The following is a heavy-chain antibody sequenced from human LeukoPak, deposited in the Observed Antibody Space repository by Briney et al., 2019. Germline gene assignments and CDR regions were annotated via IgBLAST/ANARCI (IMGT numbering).Heavy chain of an antibody. CDR3: ARDPGLYSNVWEYYFDS. D-gene: IGHD6-19*01. J-gene: IGHJ4*02. V-gene: IGHV3-11*01. Sequence: GGSLRLSCAASGFTFRDYYMSWVRQAPGKGREWVAYMTGSGHRIYYADSAKGRFTISRDNTQNSLYLQMNSLRAEDTAVYYCARDPGLYSNVWEYYFDSWGQGTLVTVSS. CDR2: MTGSGHRI. CDR1: GFTFRDYY.